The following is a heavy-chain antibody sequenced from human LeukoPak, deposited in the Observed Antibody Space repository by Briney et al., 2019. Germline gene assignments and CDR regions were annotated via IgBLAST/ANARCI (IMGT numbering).Heavy chain of an antibody. CDR2: ISSNGGST. D-gene: IGHD2-15*01. J-gene: IGHJ4*02. CDR1: GFTFSSYA. V-gene: IGHV3-64*01. CDR3: ARRAGSYSHSYDY. Sequence: QLGGSLRLSCAASGFTFSSYAMHWVRQAPGKGLEYVSAISSNGGSTYYANSVKGRFTISRDNSKNTLYLQMNSLRAEDTAVYYCARRAGSYSHSYDYWGQGTLVTVSP.